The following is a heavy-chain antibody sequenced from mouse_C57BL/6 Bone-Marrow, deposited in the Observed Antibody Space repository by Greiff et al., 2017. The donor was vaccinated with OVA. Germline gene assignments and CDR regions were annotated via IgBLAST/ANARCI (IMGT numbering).Heavy chain of an antibody. Sequence: QVRLQQPGAELVRPGSSVKLSCKASGYTFTSYWMHWVKQRPIQGLEWIGNIDPSDSETHYNQKFKDKATLTVDKSSSTAYMQLSSLTSEDSAVYYCARSGLLLPFAYWGQGTLVTVSA. CDR1: GYTFTSYW. D-gene: IGHD1-1*01. CDR2: IDPSDSET. J-gene: IGHJ3*01. CDR3: ARSGLLLPFAY. V-gene: IGHV1-52*01.